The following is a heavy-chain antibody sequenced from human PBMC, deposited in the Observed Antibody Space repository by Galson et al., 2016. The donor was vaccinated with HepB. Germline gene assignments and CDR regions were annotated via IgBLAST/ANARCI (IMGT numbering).Heavy chain of an antibody. CDR3: ARQRGDGTNSYWWDLFDP. CDR1: GFTFSSYS. CDR2: IKQDGSEK. Sequence: SLRLSCAASGFTFSSYSMTWVRQAPGKGLEWVANIKQDGSEKYYVDSAKGRFTISRDNAENSLYLQMNSLRVDDTAVYYCARQRGDGTNSYWWDLFDPWGQGTLVTVSS. V-gene: IGHV3-7*01. D-gene: IGHD2-8*02. J-gene: IGHJ5*02.